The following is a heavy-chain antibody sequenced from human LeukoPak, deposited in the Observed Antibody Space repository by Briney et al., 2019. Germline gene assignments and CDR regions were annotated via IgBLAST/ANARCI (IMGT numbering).Heavy chain of an antibody. J-gene: IGHJ4*02. CDR1: GFTFSTYA. CDR3: AKDMYGDFGGVDY. Sequence: GGSLRLSCAASGFTFSTYAMTWVRQAPGKGLEWVSVIFNSGTSTYYADSVKGRFTISRDNSKNTLHLQMSSLRAEDTPVYYCAKDMYGDFGGVDYWGQGTLVTVSS. V-gene: IGHV3-23*01. D-gene: IGHD4-17*01. CDR2: IFNSGTST.